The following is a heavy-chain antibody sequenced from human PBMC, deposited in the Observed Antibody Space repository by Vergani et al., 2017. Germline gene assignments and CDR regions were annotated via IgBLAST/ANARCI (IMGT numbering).Heavy chain of an antibody. CDR2: IRSKAYGGTT. J-gene: IGHJ4*02. CDR3: ARRQGDSGYDEHFDY. D-gene: IGHD5-12*01. V-gene: IGHV3-49*04. CDR1: GFTFGDYA. Sequence: EVQLVESGGGLVQPGRSLRLSCTASGFTFGDYAMSWVRQAPGKGLEWVGFIRSKAYGGTTEYAASVKGRFTISRDDSKSIAYLQMNSLKTEDTAVYYCARRQGDSGYDEHFDYWGQGTLVTVSS.